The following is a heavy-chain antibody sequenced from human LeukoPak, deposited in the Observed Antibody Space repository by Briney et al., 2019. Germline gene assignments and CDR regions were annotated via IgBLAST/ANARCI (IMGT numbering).Heavy chain of an antibody. CDR1: GGSFSGYY. D-gene: IGHD6-19*01. J-gene: IGHJ4*02. Sequence: SETLSLTCAVYGGSFSGYYWSWIRQPPGKGLEWIGEINHSGSTNYNPSLKSRVTISVDTSKNQFSVKLSSVTAADTAVYYCARGYGSGLDYWGQGTLVTVSS. CDR2: INHSGST. V-gene: IGHV4-34*01. CDR3: ARGYGSGLDY.